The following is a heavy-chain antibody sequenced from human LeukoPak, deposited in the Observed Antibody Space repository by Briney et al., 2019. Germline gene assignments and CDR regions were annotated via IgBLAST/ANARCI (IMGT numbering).Heavy chain of an antibody. V-gene: IGHV3-74*01. J-gene: IGHJ4*02. D-gene: IGHD3-9*01. Sequence: AGSLRLSCAASGFTFSSYWMHWVRQAPGKGLVWVSRINTDGSSTSYADSVKGRFTISRDNAKNTLYLQMNSLRAEDTAVYYCARTVPGYFFDYWGQGTLVTVSS. CDR1: GFTFSSYW. CDR3: ARTVPGYFFDY. CDR2: INTDGSST.